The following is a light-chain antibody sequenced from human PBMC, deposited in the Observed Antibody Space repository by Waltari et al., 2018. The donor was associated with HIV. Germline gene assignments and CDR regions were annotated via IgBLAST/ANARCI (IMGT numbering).Light chain of an antibody. Sequence: QSALTQPASVSGSPGQSIPISCTATSSDVASYNLVSWYQQHPGKAPKVMIYAVTKRPSGVSNRFSGSKSDNTASLTISGLQAEDEADYYCCSYAGTGTYVFGTGTKVTVL. J-gene: IGLJ1*01. CDR2: AVT. CDR1: SSDVASYNL. V-gene: IGLV2-23*02. CDR3: CSYAGTGTYV.